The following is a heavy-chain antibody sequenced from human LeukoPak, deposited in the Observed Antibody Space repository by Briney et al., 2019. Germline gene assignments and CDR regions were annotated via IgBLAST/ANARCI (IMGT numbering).Heavy chain of an antibody. CDR1: GGSISSGGYY. J-gene: IGHJ6*04. V-gene: IGHV4-31*03. CDR2: IYYSGST. Sequence: PSETLSLTCTVSGGSISSGGYYWSWIRQHPGKGLEWIGYIYYSGSTYYSPSLKSRVTISVDTSKNQFSLKLSSVTAADTAVYYCARESITMVRGVISDGMDVWGKGTTVTVSS. D-gene: IGHD3-10*01. CDR3: ARESITMVRGVISDGMDV.